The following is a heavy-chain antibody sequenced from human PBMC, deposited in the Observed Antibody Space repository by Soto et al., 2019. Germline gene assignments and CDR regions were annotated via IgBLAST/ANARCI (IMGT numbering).Heavy chain of an antibody. J-gene: IGHJ5*02. Sequence: VSVKVSSKASGYTFTSYYMHWVRQAPGQGLEWMGIINPSGGSTSYAQKFQGRVTMTRDTSTSTVYMELSSLRSEDTAVYYCALYCSGGSCYSAWFDPWGQGTLVTVSS. CDR3: ALYCSGGSCYSAWFDP. D-gene: IGHD2-15*01. CDR1: GYTFTSYY. V-gene: IGHV1-46*03. CDR2: INPSGGST.